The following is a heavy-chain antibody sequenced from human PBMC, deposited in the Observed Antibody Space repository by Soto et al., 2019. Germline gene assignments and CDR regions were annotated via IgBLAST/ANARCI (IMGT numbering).Heavy chain of an antibody. V-gene: IGHV1-69*13. CDR1: GGTFSSYA. CDR2: IIPIFGTA. Sequence: SVKLSCKASGGTFSSYAISWVRQAPGQGLEWMGGIIPIFGTANYAQKFQGRVTITADESTSTAYMELSSLRSEDTAVYYCARGEVAEQELAYYYYLDCREVWG. D-gene: IGHD6-13*01. CDR3: ARGEVAEQELAYYYYLDCREV. J-gene: IGHJ6*01.